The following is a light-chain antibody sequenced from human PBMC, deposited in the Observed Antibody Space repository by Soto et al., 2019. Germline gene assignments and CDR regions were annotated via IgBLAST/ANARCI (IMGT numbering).Light chain of an antibody. CDR1: KSISSN. J-gene: IGKJ4*01. CDR3: QQYNDGLT. CDR2: GAS. V-gene: IGKV3-15*01. Sequence: EIVMTQSPATLSVSPGERATLSCRAGKSISSNLAWYQLKPGQAPRLLIYGASTRATGIPARFSGSGSGTEFTITITSLQSEDFAVYFCQQYNDGLTFGGGTKVEIK.